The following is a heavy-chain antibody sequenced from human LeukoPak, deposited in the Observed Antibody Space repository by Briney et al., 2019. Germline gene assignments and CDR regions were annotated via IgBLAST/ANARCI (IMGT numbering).Heavy chain of an antibody. V-gene: IGHV3-21*01. J-gene: IGHJ4*02. CDR2: ISSSSSYI. CDR1: GFTFSSYS. CDR3: AKSAGYYDSSGSLLCDY. Sequence: GGSLRLSCAASGFTFSSYSMNWVRQAPGKGLEWVSSISSSSSYIYYADSVKGRFTISRDNSKNTLYLQMNSLRAEDTAVYYCAKSAGYYDSSGSLLCDYWGRGTLVTVSS. D-gene: IGHD3-22*01.